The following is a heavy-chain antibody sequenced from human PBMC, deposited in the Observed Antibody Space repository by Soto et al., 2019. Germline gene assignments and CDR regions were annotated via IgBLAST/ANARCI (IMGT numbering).Heavy chain of an antibody. CDR3: ARGGYDFYMDV. J-gene: IGHJ6*03. CDR2: IHHSGST. D-gene: IGHD5-12*01. CDR1: GGSISISNW. Sequence: QVQLQESGPGLVKPSETLSLTCAVSGGSISISNWWSWVRQTPGKGLEWIGQIHHSGSTNYSPSLTSRVTISVDKSKNQFSLKMNSVTAADTAVYYCARGGYDFYMDVWGKGTTVNVSS. V-gene: IGHV4-4*02.